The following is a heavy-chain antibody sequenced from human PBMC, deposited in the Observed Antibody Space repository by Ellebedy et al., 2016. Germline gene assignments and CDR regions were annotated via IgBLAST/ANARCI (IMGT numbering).Heavy chain of an antibody. V-gene: IGHV1-46*01. CDR1: GYTFTTYY. J-gene: IGHJ4*02. CDR3: AREGGDYGGYFDY. Sequence: ASVKVSXXASGYTFTTYYMHWVRQAPGQGLEWMGIINPRDGGTTYAQKFQGRVAMTRDTSTSTVYMELSSLRSDDTAVYYCAREGGDYGGYFDYWGQGTLVTVSS. D-gene: IGHD4-17*01. CDR2: INPRDGGT.